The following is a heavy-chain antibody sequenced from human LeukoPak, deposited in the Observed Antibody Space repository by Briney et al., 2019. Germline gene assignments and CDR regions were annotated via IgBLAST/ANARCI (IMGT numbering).Heavy chain of an antibody. CDR3: ARDSPYCGGDCYSF. V-gene: IGHV1-69*01. Sequence: GASVKVSCKASGGTFSSYAISWVRQAPGQGLEWMGGIIPIFGTANYAQKFQGRVTITADESTSTAYMELSSLRSEDTAVYYCARDSPYCGGDCYSFWGQGTLVTVSS. D-gene: IGHD2-21*02. CDR2: IIPIFGTA. CDR1: GGTFSSYA. J-gene: IGHJ4*02.